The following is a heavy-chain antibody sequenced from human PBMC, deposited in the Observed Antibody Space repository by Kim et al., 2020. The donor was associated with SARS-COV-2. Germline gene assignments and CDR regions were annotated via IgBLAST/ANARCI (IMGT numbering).Heavy chain of an antibody. V-gene: IGHV3-23*01. D-gene: IGHD1-26*01. J-gene: IGHJ4*02. Sequence: ADSVKGRFANSRDNSKNTLYMQMNNLRAEDTAVYYCAKNAGGSYYARFHYWGQGTLVTVSS. CDR3: AKNAGGSYYARFHY.